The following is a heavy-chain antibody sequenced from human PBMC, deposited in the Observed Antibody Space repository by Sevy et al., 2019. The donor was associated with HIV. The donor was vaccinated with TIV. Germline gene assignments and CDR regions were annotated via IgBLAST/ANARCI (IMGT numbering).Heavy chain of an antibody. CDR3: ARAPRWGFRDYYYYGMDV. Sequence: KQSQTLSLTCAISGDSVSSNSAAWNWIRQSPSRGLEWLGRTYYRSKWYNDYAVSVKSRITINPDTSKNQFSLQLNSVTPEETAVYYCARAPRWGFRDYYYYGMDVWGQGTTVTVSS. CDR1: GDSVSSNSAA. V-gene: IGHV6-1*01. CDR2: TYYRSKWYN. J-gene: IGHJ6*02. D-gene: IGHD1-26*01.